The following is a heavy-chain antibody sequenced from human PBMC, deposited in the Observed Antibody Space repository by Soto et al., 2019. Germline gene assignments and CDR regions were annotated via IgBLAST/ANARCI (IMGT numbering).Heavy chain of an antibody. Sequence: ASVKVSCKASGYTFTSYGISWVRQAPGQGLEWMGWISAYNGNTSYAQKLQGRVTMTTDTSTSTAYMELRSLRSDDTAVYYCARGSYCTNGVCYGSPPYGMDVWGQGTTVTVSS. CDR3: ARGSYCTNGVCYGSPPYGMDV. V-gene: IGHV1-18*01. J-gene: IGHJ6*02. CDR2: ISAYNGNT. CDR1: GYTFTSYG. D-gene: IGHD2-8*01.